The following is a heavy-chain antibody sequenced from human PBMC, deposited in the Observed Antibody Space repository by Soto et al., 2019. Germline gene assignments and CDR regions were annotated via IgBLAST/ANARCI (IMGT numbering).Heavy chain of an antibody. Sequence: LRLSCAASGFTFSNYAMHWVRQAPGKGLEWVALISYDGSNKYYADSVKGRFTISRDNSKDTLYLQMDSLRAEDTAVYYCARGAGLYDSSGFYYGYWGQGTLVTVSS. V-gene: IGHV3-30-3*01. CDR2: ISYDGSNK. J-gene: IGHJ4*02. CDR3: ARGAGLYDSSGFYYGY. D-gene: IGHD3-22*01. CDR1: GFTFSNYA.